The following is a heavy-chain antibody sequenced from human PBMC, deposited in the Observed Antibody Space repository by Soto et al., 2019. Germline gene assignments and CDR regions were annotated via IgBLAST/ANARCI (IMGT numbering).Heavy chain of an antibody. J-gene: IGHJ5*02. CDR3: ARGYFDSGHGYDL. CDR1: GHLFNNHW. CDR2: IFTRDSET. V-gene: IGHV5-51*01. D-gene: IGHD3-10*01. Sequence: RGESLKISCKGPGHLFNNHWIGWVRQTPGKGLEWMGLIFTRDSETKTSPSFQGHVSFSVDNSINTVYLQWTSLKTTDTGTYFCARGYFDSGHGYDLWGQGTLVTVSS.